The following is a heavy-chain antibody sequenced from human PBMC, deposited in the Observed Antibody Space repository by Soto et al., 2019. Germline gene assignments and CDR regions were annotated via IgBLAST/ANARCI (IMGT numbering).Heavy chain of an antibody. V-gene: IGHV1-18*01. J-gene: IGHJ4*02. Sequence: QVQLVQSGAEVKKPGASVKVSCKASGYTFTNYGVSWVRQAPGQGLEWMGWINTYKGNTNYAQKFQGRVTMTTDTSTSTAYIERRSLRSDDTAIYYCAKVQEKWSKFFDYWGQGTLVTVSS. CDR1: GYTFTNYG. CDR3: AKVQEKWSKFFDY. D-gene: IGHD2-15*01. CDR2: INTYKGNT.